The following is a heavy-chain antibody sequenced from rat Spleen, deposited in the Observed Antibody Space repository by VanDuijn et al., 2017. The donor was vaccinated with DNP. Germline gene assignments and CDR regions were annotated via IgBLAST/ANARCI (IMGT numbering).Heavy chain of an antibody. J-gene: IGHJ2*01. CDR3: ARWNNYFDY. Sequence: EVQLQESGPGLVKPSQSLSLTCSVTGYSISGNYGGWIRKFPGNKMEWIGHISYSTSATYNPSLKSRISITRDTSKNQFFLQLNSVTTEDTATYYCARWNNYFDYWGQGVMVTVSS. V-gene: IGHV3-1*01. CDR1: GYSISGNY. CDR2: ISYSTSA.